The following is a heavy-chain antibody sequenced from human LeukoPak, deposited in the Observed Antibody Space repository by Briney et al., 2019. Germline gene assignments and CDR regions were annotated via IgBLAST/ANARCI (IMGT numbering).Heavy chain of an antibody. D-gene: IGHD3-22*01. CDR3: GKHDSSSYY. J-gene: IGHJ4*02. CDR2: LRSDGTDH. Sequence: GGSLRLSCAASGFIFITYGMHWVRQAPGKGLEWVAFLRSDGTDHHYADSVQGRFTISRDNSKSTLFLQMNSLRAEDTAVYYCGKHDSSSYYLGQGTLVTVSS. V-gene: IGHV3-30*02. CDR1: GFIFITYG.